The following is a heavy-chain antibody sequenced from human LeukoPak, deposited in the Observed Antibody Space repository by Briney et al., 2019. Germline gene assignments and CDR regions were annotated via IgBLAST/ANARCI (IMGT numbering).Heavy chain of an antibody. CDR3: VRISCTGSRCKPYSYYDMDV. CDR2: LWYVGSIK. V-gene: IGHV3-33*01. CDR1: GLTFNTHG. Sequence: GRSLRLYSGSSGLTFNTHGMHGVRQAPGKGVDGVEVLWYVGSIKYYLDSVKGRFTISRDNSKNTLYLQMNSLRAEDTAVYYCVRISCTGSRCKPYSYYDMDVWGQGTTVTVSS. D-gene: IGHD2-15*01. J-gene: IGHJ6*02.